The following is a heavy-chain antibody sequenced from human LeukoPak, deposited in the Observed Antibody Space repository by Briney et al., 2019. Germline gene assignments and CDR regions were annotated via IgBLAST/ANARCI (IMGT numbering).Heavy chain of an antibody. CDR1: GFTFSSYG. CDR3: AKDRYDILTGYKDY. Sequence: GGSLRLSCAASGFTFSSYGMHWVRQAPGKGLEWVAFIRYDGSNKYYADSVKGRFTISRDNSKNTLYLQMNSLRAEDTAVYYCAKDRYDILTGYKDYWGQGTLVTVSS. D-gene: IGHD3-9*01. V-gene: IGHV3-30*02. J-gene: IGHJ4*02. CDR2: IRYDGSNK.